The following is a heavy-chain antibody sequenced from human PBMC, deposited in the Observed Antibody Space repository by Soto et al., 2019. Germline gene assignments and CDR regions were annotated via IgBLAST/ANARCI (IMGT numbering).Heavy chain of an antibody. J-gene: IGHJ6*02. CDR3: ARALLSHSYDSGGYDSYFHAMDV. V-gene: IGHV1-69*06. CDR1: GGTFSSLD. CDR2: IIPISETT. D-gene: IGHD3-22*01. Sequence: KVSCKASGGTFSSLDINWVRQAPGQGLEWMGGIIPISETTNYAQIFQGRVSIVADISTSTAYMELSRLRSEDTAVYYCARALLSHSYDSGGYDSYFHAMDVWGQGTPVTVSS.